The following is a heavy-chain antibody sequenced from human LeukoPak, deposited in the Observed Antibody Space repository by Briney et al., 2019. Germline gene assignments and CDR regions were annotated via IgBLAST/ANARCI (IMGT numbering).Heavy chain of an antibody. D-gene: IGHD6-19*01. CDR3: AKRDSSGSLPRLFDY. CDR2: ISGSGGST. V-gene: IGHV3-23*01. J-gene: IGHJ4*02. CDR1: GFTFSSYS. Sequence: PGGSLRLSCAASGFTFSSYSMNWVRQAPGKGLEWVSAISGSGGSTSSADSVKGRFTISRDNSKNTLYLQMNSLRAEDTAVYYCAKRDSSGSLPRLFDYWGQGTLVTVSS.